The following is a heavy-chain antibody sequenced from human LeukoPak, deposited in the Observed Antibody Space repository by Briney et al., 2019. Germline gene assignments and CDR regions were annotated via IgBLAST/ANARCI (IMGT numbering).Heavy chain of an antibody. D-gene: IGHD4-17*01. Sequence: GASVKVSCKASGYTFTSYYMHWVRQAPGQGLEWMGIINPSGGSTSYAQKFQGRVTMTRDMSTSTVYMELSSLRSEDTAVYYCARVSPTVTKLRAFDYWGQGTLVTVSS. J-gene: IGHJ4*02. CDR2: INPSGGST. CDR3: ARVSPTVTKLRAFDY. V-gene: IGHV1-46*01. CDR1: GYTFTSYY.